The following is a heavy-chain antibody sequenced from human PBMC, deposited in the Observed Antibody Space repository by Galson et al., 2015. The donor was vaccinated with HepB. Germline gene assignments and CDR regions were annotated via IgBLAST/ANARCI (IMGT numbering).Heavy chain of an antibody. J-gene: IGHJ5*02. D-gene: IGHD3-3*01. CDR3: ARGTNYDFLSGYYSSNWFDP. Sequence: TLSLTCTVSGASIRSGDYSWSWIRQPPGKGLEWLGYIYHSGSTYYNPSLKSRVTISVDRSKNQFSLKLSSVPAADTAVYYCARGTNYDFLSGYYSSNWFDPWGQGSLVTVSS. V-gene: IGHV4-30-2*01. CDR1: GASIRSGDYS. CDR2: IYHSGST.